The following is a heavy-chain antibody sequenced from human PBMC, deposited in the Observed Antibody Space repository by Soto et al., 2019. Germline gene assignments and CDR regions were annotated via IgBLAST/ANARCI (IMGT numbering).Heavy chain of an antibody. D-gene: IGHD1-1*01. V-gene: IGHV1-3*01. CDR1: GYTFTSYA. CDR3: AKQVGGTSYYYYGMDV. Sequence: ASAKVSCKASGYTFTSYAMHWVRQAPGQRLEWMGWINAGNGNTKYSQKFQGRVTITRDTSASTAYMELSSLRSEDTAVYYCAKQVGGTSYYYYGMDVWGQGTTVTVSS. J-gene: IGHJ6*02. CDR2: INAGNGNT.